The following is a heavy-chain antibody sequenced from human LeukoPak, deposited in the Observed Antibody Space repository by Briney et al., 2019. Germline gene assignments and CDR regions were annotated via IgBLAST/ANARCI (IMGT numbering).Heavy chain of an antibody. CDR3: ARRRVGATHFDY. J-gene: IGHJ4*02. CDR1: GGSVSSSSYY. V-gene: IGHV4-61*01. CDR2: IYYSGST. D-gene: IGHD1-26*01. Sequence: SETLSLTCTVSGGSVSSSSYYWSWIRQPPGKGLEWIGYIYYSGSTNYNPSLKSRVTISVDTSKNQFSLKLSSVTAADTAVYYCARRRVGATHFDYWGQGTLVTVSS.